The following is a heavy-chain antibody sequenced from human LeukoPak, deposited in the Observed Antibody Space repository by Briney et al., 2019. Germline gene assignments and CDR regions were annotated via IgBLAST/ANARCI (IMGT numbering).Heavy chain of an antibody. CDR2: SNPEDGDI. Sequence: ASVKVSCKFSGYTLTKLSFHWVRQAPGKGLEWMGGSNPEDGDIIYAQKFQGRVTMTEDTSTDTAYMELSSLRFEDTAVYYCATANHYDTSSFDNWGQGTLVTVSS. CDR3: ATANHYDTSSFDN. V-gene: IGHV1-24*01. D-gene: IGHD3-22*01. J-gene: IGHJ4*02. CDR1: GYTLTKLS.